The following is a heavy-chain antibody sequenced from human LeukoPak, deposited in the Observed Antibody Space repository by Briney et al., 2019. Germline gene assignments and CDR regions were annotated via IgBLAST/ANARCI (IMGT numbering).Heavy chain of an antibody. CDR3: ARRRVYSGSYVFDY. CDR2: INPSGGST. D-gene: IGHD1-26*01. J-gene: IGHJ4*02. Sequence: ASVKVSCKASGYTFITYYIHWVRQPPGLGLEWMGIINPSGGSTTYAQKLQGRVTMTTDTSTSTAYMELRSLRSDDTAVYYCARRRVYSGSYVFDYWGQGTLVTVSS. V-gene: IGHV1-46*01. CDR1: GYTFITYY.